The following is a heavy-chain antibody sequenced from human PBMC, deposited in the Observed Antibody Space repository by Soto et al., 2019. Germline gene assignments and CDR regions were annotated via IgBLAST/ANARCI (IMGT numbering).Heavy chain of an antibody. J-gene: IGHJ6*02. CDR2: ISAYNGNT. CDR1: GYTFTSYG. D-gene: IGHD3-3*01. Sequence: ASVKVSCKASGYTFTSYGISWVRQAPGQGLEWMGWISAYNGNTNYAQKLQGRVTMTTDTSTSTAYMELRSLRSDDTAVYYCARITNENYDFWSGYSWYYYYGMDVWGQGTTVTV. CDR3: ARITNENYDFWSGYSWYYYYGMDV. V-gene: IGHV1-18*01.